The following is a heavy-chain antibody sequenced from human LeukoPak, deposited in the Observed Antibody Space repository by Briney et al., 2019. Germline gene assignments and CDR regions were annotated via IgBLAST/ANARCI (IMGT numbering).Heavy chain of an antibody. D-gene: IGHD3-22*01. Sequence: PGGSLRLSCAASGFTFDDYAMHWVRQAPGKGLEWVSLISGDGGSTYYADSVKGRFTISRNNSKNPLYLQMNSLRTEDTALYYCAKDYYYDSSGYQDYWGQGTLVTVSS. J-gene: IGHJ4*02. CDR3: AKDYYYDSSGYQDY. CDR1: GFTFDDYA. CDR2: ISGDGGST. V-gene: IGHV3-43*02.